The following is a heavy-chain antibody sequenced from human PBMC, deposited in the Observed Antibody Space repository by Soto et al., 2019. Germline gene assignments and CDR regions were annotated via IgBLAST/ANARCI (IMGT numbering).Heavy chain of an antibody. CDR3: ARAFYGDYAPYYYGMDV. V-gene: IGHV4-38-2*01. J-gene: IGHJ6*02. CDR2: VYHSGST. Sequence: SETLSLTCGVSGYSISSGFYWGWIRQAPGKGLEWIGNVYHSGSTYHNPYNPSLKSRVTISVDTSKNQFSLRLRSVTAADTAVYYCARAFYGDYAPYYYGMDVWGQGTTVTVSS. CDR1: GYSISSGFY. D-gene: IGHD4-17*01.